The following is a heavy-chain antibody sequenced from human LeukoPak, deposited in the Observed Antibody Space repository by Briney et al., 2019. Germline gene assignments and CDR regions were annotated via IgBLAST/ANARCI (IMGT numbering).Heavy chain of an antibody. J-gene: IGHJ4*02. CDR2: IYPRDGST. Sequence: GASVTVSCTASGYTFTSNYIHWVRQAPGQGLEWMGMIYPRDGSTSYAQKFQGRVTVTRDTSTSTVHMELSGLRSEDTAVYYCARDQEGFDYWGQGTLVTVS. CDR3: ARDQEGFDY. CDR1: GYTFTSNY. V-gene: IGHV1-46*01.